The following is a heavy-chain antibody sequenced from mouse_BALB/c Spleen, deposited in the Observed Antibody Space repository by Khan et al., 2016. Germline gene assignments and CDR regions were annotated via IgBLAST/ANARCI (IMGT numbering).Heavy chain of an antibody. CDR3: ARGDGNYRTYWYFDV. Sequence: EVQLQESGPELVKPGASVKMSCKASGYTFTSYVMHWVKQKPGQGLEWIGYINPYNDGTKYNEKFKGKATLTSDKSSSTAYMELSSLTSEDSAVYYSARGDGNYRTYWYFDVWGAGTTVTVSS. D-gene: IGHD2-1*01. CDR2: INPYNDGT. CDR1: GYTFTSYV. J-gene: IGHJ1*01. V-gene: IGHV1S136*01.